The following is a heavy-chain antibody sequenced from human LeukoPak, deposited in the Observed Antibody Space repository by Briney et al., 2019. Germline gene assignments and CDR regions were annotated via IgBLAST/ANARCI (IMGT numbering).Heavy chain of an antibody. CDR3: ARGSSWWLRFLQHVYYFDY. CDR2: INHSGST. V-gene: IGHV4-34*01. D-gene: IGHD5-12*01. Sequence: PSETLSLTCAVYGGSFSGYYWSWIRQPPGEGLEWIGEINHSGSTNYNPSLKSRVTISVDTSKNQFSLKLSSVTAADTAVYYCARGSSWWLRFLQHVYYFDYWGQGTLVTVSS. CDR1: GGSFSGYY. J-gene: IGHJ4*02.